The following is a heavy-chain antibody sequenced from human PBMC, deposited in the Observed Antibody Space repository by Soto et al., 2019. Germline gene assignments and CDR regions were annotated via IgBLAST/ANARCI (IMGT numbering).Heavy chain of an antibody. D-gene: IGHD6-25*01. CDR1: GFNFSNYN. J-gene: IGHJ5*02. CDR2: ISETSSYI. Sequence: GGSLRLSCGASGFNFSNYNMNWVRQAPGQGLEWVSSISETSSYIYYAASVKGRFTISRDNAKNSVYLQMNSLRSEDTGVYYCVRLGEDSSDWEEHSWFDPWGQGTPVTVSS. V-gene: IGHV3-21*03. CDR3: VRLGEDSSDWEEHSWFDP.